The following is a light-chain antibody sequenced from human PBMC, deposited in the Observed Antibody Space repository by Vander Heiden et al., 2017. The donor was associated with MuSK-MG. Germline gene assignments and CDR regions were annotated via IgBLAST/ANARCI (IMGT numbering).Light chain of an antibody. CDR1: QSVSSY. CDR3: QQRSNPPIT. J-gene: IGKJ5*01. CDR2: DAS. V-gene: IGKV3-11*01. Sequence: PGQRATRSCRASQSVSSYLAWYQQKPGLARRLLIYDASSRYTGIPARFSGSGYGTDFTITISSLEPEDFAIYYCQQRSNPPITFGQGTRLEIK.